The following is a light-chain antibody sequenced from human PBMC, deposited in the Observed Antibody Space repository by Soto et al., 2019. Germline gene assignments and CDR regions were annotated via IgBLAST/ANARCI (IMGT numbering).Light chain of an antibody. CDR2: FAS. Sequence: IVMTQSPATPSVSPGEKATLSCRASQTVYNNLAWYQQKPGQAPRLLVYFASTRATGVPARFSGSGSGTEFSLTISSLQSEDFALYYCLQFTAWPLTFGGGTKVETK. CDR3: LQFTAWPLT. J-gene: IGKJ4*01. V-gene: IGKV3-15*01. CDR1: QTVYNN.